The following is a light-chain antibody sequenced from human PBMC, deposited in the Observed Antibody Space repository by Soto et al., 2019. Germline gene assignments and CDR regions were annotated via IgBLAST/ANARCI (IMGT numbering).Light chain of an antibody. CDR2: AAS. CDR1: QGISTY. CDR3: QQLITYPQT. V-gene: IGKV1-9*01. Sequence: DIQFTQSPSFLSASVGDRVTMTCRASQGISTYLAWYQQKPGKAPKLLIYAASTLQSGVPSRFSGSGSGTEFALAISSLQPEDFATYYCQQLITYPQTFGQGTKV. J-gene: IGKJ1*01.